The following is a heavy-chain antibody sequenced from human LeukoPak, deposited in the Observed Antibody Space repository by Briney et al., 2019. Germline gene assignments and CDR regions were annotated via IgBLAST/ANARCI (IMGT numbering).Heavy chain of an antibody. CDR3: AKGVCGDHGPFDY. CDR1: GFTFDDYA. D-gene: IGHD4-17*01. CDR2: ISWNSGSI. V-gene: IGHV3-9*01. J-gene: IGHJ4*02. Sequence: GGSLRLSCAASGFTFDDYAMHWVRQAPGKGLEWVSGISWNSGSIGYADSVKGRFTISRDNAKNSLYLQMNSLRAEDTALYYCAKGVCGDHGPFDYWGQGTLVTVSS.